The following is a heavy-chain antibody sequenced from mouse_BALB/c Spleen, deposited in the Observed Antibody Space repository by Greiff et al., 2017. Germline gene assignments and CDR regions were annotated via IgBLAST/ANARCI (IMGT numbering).Heavy chain of an antibody. CDR1: GFTFSSYA. Sequence: EVQVVESGGGLVKPGGSLKLSCAASGFTFSSYAMSWVRQTPEKRLEWVASISSGGSTYYPDSVKGRFTISRDNARNILYLQMSSLRSEDTAMYYCARGLYYGSSPWYFDVGGAGTTVTVSS. V-gene: IGHV5-6-5*01. D-gene: IGHD1-1*01. CDR2: ISSGGST. J-gene: IGHJ1*01. CDR3: ARGLYYGSSPWYFDV.